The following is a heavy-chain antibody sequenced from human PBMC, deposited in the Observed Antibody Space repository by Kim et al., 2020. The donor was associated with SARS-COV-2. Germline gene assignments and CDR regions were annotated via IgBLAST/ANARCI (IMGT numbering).Heavy chain of an antibody. D-gene: IGHD4-4*01. Sequence: GGSLRLSCAASGFTFSSYAMSWVRQAPGKGLEWVSAISGSGGSTYYADSVKGRFTISRDNSKNTLYLQMNSLRAEDTAVYYCAKDKREGLHFRGWFISDVWYFDLWGRGTLVTVSS. J-gene: IGHJ2*01. CDR1: GFTFSSYA. CDR2: ISGSGGST. CDR3: AKDKREGLHFRGWFISDVWYFDL. V-gene: IGHV3-23*01.